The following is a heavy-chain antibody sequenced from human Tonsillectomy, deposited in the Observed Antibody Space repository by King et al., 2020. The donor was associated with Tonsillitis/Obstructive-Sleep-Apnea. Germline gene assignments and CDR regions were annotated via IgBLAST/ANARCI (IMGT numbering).Heavy chain of an antibody. Sequence: VQLVESGGGVVQPGRSLRLSCAASGFTFSSCAMHWVHQAPGEGLEWVAVISYDGSNKYYADSVKGRFTISRDNSKNTLSLQLNSLRAEDTAVYYCAKSLSYFYYYMDVWGKGTTVTVSS. J-gene: IGHJ6*03. V-gene: IGHV3-30*04. CDR3: AKSLSYFYYYMDV. CDR1: GFTFSSCA. D-gene: IGHD2/OR15-2a*01. CDR2: ISYDGSNK.